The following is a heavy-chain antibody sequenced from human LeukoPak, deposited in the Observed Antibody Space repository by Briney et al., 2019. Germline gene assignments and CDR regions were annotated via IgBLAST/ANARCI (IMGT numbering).Heavy chain of an antibody. CDR2: IYSSGTP. Sequence: SETLSLTCTVSGDSISSSSYYWGWIRQPPGTGLEWIGTIYSSGTPYYNPSLKSRVTISVDTSKNQFSLKLTSVTAADTAVFYCARHPAYGPFDYWGHGALVTVSS. CDR3: ARHPAYGPFDY. CDR1: GDSISSSSYY. D-gene: IGHD3-10*01. J-gene: IGHJ4*01. V-gene: IGHV4-39*01.